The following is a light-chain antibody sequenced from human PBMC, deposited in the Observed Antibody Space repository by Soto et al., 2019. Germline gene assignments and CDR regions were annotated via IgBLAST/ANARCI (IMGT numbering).Light chain of an antibody. CDR3: QQSYNTPWT. CDR2: AAS. CDR1: QSISSY. Sequence: DIQMTQSPSSLSASVGDRVTITCQASQSISSYLNWYQQKPGKAPKLLIYAASSLQSGVPSRFSGSGSGTDFTLTISSLQPEDFATYYCQQSYNTPWTFGQGTKVDIK. J-gene: IGKJ1*01. V-gene: IGKV1-39*01.